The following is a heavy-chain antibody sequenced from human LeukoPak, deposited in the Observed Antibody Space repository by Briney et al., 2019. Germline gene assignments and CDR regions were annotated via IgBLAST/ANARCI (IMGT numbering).Heavy chain of an antibody. V-gene: IGHV3-64*01. J-gene: IGHJ6*03. CDR2: ISSNGGST. CDR3: ARSDSVGATTYYYYYMDV. Sequence: GGSLRLSCAASEFTFSSYGMHWVRQAPGKGLEYVSAISSNGGSTYYANSVKGRFTISRDNSKSTLYLQMGSLRAEDMAVYYCARSDSVGATTYYYYYMDVWGKGTTVTVSS. D-gene: IGHD1-26*01. CDR1: EFTFSSYG.